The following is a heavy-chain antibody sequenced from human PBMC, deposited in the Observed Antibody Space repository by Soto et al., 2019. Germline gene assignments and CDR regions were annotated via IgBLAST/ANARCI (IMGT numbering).Heavy chain of an antibody. CDR2: ISGSGGST. J-gene: IGHJ5*02. V-gene: IGHV3-23*01. CDR3: ALVVPAARAFDP. CDR1: VFTFISYA. Sequence: PGWSLRLSCASSVFTFISYAMSWFRQAPGKGLEWVSAISGSGGSTYYADSVKGRFTISRDNSKNTLYLQMNSLRAEDTAVYYCALVVPAARAFDPWGQGTLVTVSS. D-gene: IGHD2-2*01.